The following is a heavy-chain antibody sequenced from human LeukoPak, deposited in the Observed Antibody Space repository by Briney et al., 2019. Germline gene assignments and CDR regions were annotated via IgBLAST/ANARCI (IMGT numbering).Heavy chain of an antibody. CDR1: GFTFSSYA. V-gene: IGHV3-23*01. CDR3: ARNYDFWSGYTF. CDR2: ISGSGGST. J-gene: IGHJ4*02. D-gene: IGHD3-3*01. Sequence: GGSLRLSCAASGFTFSSYAMSWVRQAPGKGLEWVSAISGSGGSTYYADSVKGRFTISRDNPKNTLYLQMNSLRAEDTAVYYCARNYDFWSGYTFWGQGTLVTVSS.